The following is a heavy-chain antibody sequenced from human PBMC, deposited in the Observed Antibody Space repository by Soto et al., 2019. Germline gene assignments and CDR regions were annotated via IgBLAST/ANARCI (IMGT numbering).Heavy chain of an antibody. D-gene: IGHD2-15*01. CDR2: SYFRSKWLN. V-gene: IGHV6-1*01. Sequence: SQTPSLTRVISGDRVSSNTAAWNSITQSPSRGLEWLGRSYFRSKWLNNYAESVTSRITFNPHASKNQFSLQLNSVTPEDTAVYYCARELLALLGVVEFWGQGTLLTVSA. J-gene: IGHJ4*01. CDR1: GDRVSSNTAA. CDR3: ARELLALLGVVEF.